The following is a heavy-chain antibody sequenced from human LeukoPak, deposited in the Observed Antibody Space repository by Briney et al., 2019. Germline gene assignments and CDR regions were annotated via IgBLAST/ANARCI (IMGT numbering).Heavy chain of an antibody. CDR2: IVTDGSTT. V-gene: IGHV3-74*01. D-gene: IGHD3-16*01. CDR1: GFTFSTYW. Sequence: PGGSLRLSCAASGFTFSTYWMHWVRQAPGKGLVWVSRIVTDGSTTNYADSVKGRFTISRDNAKNTLYLQMNSLRADDTAVYYWARAASAWSIDYWGQGSLLTVSS. CDR3: ARAASAWSIDY. J-gene: IGHJ4*02.